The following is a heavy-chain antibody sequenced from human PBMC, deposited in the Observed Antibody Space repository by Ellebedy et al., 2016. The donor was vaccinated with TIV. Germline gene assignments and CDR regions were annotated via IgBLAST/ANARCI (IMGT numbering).Heavy chain of an antibody. CDR3: ARVVNTAAGTDY. V-gene: IGHV1-2*02. CDR2: INPNSGGT. Sequence: ASVKVSXXASGYTFTGYYMHWVRQAPGQGLEWMGWINPNSGGTNYAQKFQGRVTMTRDTSISTAYMELSRLRSDDTAVYYCARVVNTAAGTDYWGQGTLVTVSS. CDR1: GYTFTGYY. D-gene: IGHD6-13*01. J-gene: IGHJ4*02.